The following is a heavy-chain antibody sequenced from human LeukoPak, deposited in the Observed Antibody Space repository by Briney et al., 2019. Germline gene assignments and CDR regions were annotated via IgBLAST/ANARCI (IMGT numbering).Heavy chain of an antibody. Sequence: GGSLRLSCAASGFTFSSYSMNWVRQAPGEGLEWVSSISSSSSYIYYADSVRGRFTISRDNAKNSLYLQMNSLRAEDTAVYYCARDGSPFDPWGQGTLVTVSS. V-gene: IGHV3-21*01. CDR2: ISSSSSYI. CDR1: GFTFSSYS. CDR3: ARDGSPFDP. J-gene: IGHJ5*02.